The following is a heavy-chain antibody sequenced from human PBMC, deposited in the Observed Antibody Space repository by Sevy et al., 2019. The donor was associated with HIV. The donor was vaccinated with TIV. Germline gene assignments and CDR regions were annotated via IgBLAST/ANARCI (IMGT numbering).Heavy chain of an antibody. D-gene: IGHD6-19*01. J-gene: IGHJ4*02. V-gene: IGHV3-43*01. CDR2: ISWDGGST. Sequence: GGSLRLSCAASGFTFDEYTMHWVRQVPGKGLEWVSLISWDGGSTYYADFLKGRFTISRDNSKNSLYVQMKGLTTEDTALYYCAKGNSSGWGLDYWGQGTLVTVSS. CDR3: AKGNSSGWGLDY. CDR1: GFTFDEYT.